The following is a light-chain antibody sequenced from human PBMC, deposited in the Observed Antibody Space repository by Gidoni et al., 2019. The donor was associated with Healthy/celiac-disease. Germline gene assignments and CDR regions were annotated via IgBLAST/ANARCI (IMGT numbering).Light chain of an antibody. J-gene: IGKJ2*04. V-gene: IGKV1-39*01. CDR1: QSIRSY. CDR2: AAS. CDR3: QQSHSTPCS. Sequence: DIQMTQSPSSLSASVGDRVTITCRASQSIRSYLNWYQQKPGKAPKLRIYAASSLHSGVPSRFSGSGSGTDFTLTISSLQPEDFSTYYCQQSHSTPCSFGQGTKLEIK.